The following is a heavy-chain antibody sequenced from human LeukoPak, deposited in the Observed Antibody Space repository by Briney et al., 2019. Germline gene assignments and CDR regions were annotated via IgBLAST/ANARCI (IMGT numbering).Heavy chain of an antibody. CDR3: ARINTFLEWLLPPSLFDY. CDR2: INHSGST. CDR1: GGSFSGYY. D-gene: IGHD3-3*02. V-gene: IGHV4-34*01. Sequence: SETLCLTCAVYGGSFSGYYWSWIRQPPGKGLEWIGEINHSGSTNYNPSLKSRVTISVDTSKNQFSLKLSSVTAADTAVYYCARINTFLEWLLPPSLFDYWGQGTLVTVSS. J-gene: IGHJ4*02.